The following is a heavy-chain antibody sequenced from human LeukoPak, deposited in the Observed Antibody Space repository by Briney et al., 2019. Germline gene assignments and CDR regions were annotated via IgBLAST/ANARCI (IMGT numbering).Heavy chain of an antibody. CDR1: GYTFTGYY. Sequence: GASVKVSCKASGYTFTGYYMHWVRQAPGQGLEWMGWINPNSGGTNYAQKIQGRVTMTRDTSISTAYMELSRLRSDDTAVYYCARQRSSSIAYYYYMDVWGKGTTVTVSS. V-gene: IGHV1-2*02. J-gene: IGHJ6*03. CDR2: INPNSGGT. D-gene: IGHD6-6*01. CDR3: ARQRSSSIAYYYYMDV.